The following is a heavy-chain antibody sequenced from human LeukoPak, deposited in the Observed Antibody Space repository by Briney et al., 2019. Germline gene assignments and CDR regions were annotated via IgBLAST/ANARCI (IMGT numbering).Heavy chain of an antibody. CDR2: INGDGSTI. CDR1: GFTFSSHW. Sequence: GGSLRLSCVASGFTFSSHWMHWVRQAPGKGLVWVSRINGDGSTINYADSVKGRFIISRDNAKNSLYLQMNSLRAEDTAVYYCAREAVGASPYFDYWGQGTLVTVSS. V-gene: IGHV3-74*01. CDR3: AREAVGASPYFDY. D-gene: IGHD1-26*01. J-gene: IGHJ4*02.